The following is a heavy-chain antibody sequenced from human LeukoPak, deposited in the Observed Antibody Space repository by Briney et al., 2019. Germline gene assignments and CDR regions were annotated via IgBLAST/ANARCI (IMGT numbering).Heavy chain of an antibody. D-gene: IGHD3-22*01. V-gene: IGHV1-18*01. CDR1: GYTFTSYG. Sequence: GASVKVSCKASGYTFTSYGISWVRQAPGQGLEWMGWISAYNGNTNYAQKLQGRVTMTTDTSTSTAYMELRSLRSDDTAVYYCARDAERYYDSSGYYYHWFDPWGQGTLVTVSS. CDR2: ISAYNGNT. CDR3: ARDAERYYDSSGYYYHWFDP. J-gene: IGHJ5*02.